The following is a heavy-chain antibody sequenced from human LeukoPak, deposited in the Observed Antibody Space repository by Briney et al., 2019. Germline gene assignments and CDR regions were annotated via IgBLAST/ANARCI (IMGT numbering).Heavy chain of an antibody. CDR1: GFSVRTNF. CDR3: ARRGYHDYSGFDY. CDR2: ISGSSSDI. D-gene: IGHD1-26*01. Sequence: GGSLRLSCAVSGFSVRTNFMSWVRQAPGKGLEWVSSISGSSSDIYYADSVKGRFTISRDNAKNSLHLQMKSLRAEDTAVYYCARRGYHDYSGFDYWGQGTLVTVSS. V-gene: IGHV3-21*01. J-gene: IGHJ4*02.